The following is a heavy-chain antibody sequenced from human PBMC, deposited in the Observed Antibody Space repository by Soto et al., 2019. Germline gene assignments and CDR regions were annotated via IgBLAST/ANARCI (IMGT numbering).Heavy chain of an antibody. Sequence: GALRLSCAASGFTFSAHWMHWVRQAPGKGLVRVSHIKTDGSITRDADSVKGRFTISRDNARNTLYLQMNSLRAEDTAVYYCARDNKWSLDYWGQGTLVTVSS. CDR1: GFTFSAHW. CDR2: IKTDGSIT. D-gene: IGHD2-15*01. V-gene: IGHV3-74*01. J-gene: IGHJ4*02. CDR3: ARDNKWSLDY.